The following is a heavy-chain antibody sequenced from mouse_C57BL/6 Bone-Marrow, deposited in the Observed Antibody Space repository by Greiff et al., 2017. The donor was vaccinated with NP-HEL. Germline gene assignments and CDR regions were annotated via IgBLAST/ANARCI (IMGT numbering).Heavy chain of an antibody. D-gene: IGHD1-1*01. CDR3: AIGITTVVARYYFDY. Sequence: VQLQQSGAELVKPGASVKVSCKASGYTFTSYWMHWVKQRPGQGLEWIGRIHPSDSDTNYNQKFKGKATLTVDKSSSTAYMQLSSLTSEDSAVYYCAIGITTVVARYYFDYWGQGTTLTVSS. J-gene: IGHJ2*01. CDR2: IHPSDSDT. CDR1: GYTFTSYW. V-gene: IGHV1-74*01.